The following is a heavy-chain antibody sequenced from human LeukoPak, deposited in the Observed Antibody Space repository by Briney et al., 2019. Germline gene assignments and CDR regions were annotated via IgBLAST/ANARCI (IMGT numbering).Heavy chain of an antibody. V-gene: IGHV1-18*01. CDR1: GYTFTSYV. CDR3: ASGRIYYYYYGMDV. J-gene: IGHJ6*02. Sequence: ASVKVSCKASGYTFTSYVISWVRQAPGQGLEWMGWISTYNGNTNYAQKLQGRVTMTTDTSTSTAYMELRSLRSDDTAVYYCASGRIYYYYYGMDVWGQGTTVTVSS. CDR2: ISTYNGNT.